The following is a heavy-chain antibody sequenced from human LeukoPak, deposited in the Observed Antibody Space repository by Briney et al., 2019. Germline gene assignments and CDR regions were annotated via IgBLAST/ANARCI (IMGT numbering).Heavy chain of an antibody. CDR2: IYYSGST. V-gene: IGHV4-59*05. CDR1: GGSISSYY. CDR3: ARSPGVVVVAAPGWFDP. J-gene: IGHJ5*02. Sequence: KPSETLSLTCTVSGGSISSYYWSWIRQPPGKGLEWIGSIYYSGSTYYNPSLKSRITISVDTSKNQFSLKLSSVTAADTAVYYCARSPGVVVVAAPGWFDPWGQGTLVTVSS. D-gene: IGHD2-15*01.